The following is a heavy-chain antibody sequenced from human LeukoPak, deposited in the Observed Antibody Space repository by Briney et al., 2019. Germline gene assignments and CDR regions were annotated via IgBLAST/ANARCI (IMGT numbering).Heavy chain of an antibody. V-gene: IGHV4-39*07. D-gene: IGHD3-22*01. Sequence: PSETLSLTCSVSAGSINGSNYYWTWIRQPPGRGLEWIGSIYYTGITYCNPSLKSRVTISVDTSKNQFSLKLSSVTAADTAVYYCARDRVVVAIIEYWGQGTLVAVSS. CDR1: AGSINGSNYY. J-gene: IGHJ4*02. CDR2: IYYTGIT. CDR3: ARDRVVVAIIEY.